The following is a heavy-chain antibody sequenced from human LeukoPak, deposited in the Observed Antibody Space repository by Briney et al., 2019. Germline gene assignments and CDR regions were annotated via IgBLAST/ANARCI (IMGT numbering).Heavy chain of an antibody. CDR3: AKDRRDKEQYQLLVPDAFDI. Sequence: GGSLRLSCAASGFTFDDYAMHWVRQAPGKGLEWVSGISWNSGSIGYADSVKGRFTISRDNAKNSLYLQMNSLRAEDMALYYCAKDRRDKEQYQLLVPDAFDIWGQGTMVTVSS. CDR1: GFTFDDYA. V-gene: IGHV3-9*03. D-gene: IGHD2-2*01. J-gene: IGHJ3*02. CDR2: ISWNSGSI.